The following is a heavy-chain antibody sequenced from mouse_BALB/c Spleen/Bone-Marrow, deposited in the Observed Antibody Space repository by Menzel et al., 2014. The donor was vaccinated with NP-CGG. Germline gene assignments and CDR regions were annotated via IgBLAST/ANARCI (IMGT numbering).Heavy chain of an antibody. CDR1: GFNIKDTY. J-gene: IGHJ2*01. D-gene: IGHD2-5*01. CDR3: ARSNYYFDY. Sequence: EVKLQESGAELVKPGASVKLSCAASGFNIKDTYMHWVKQRPKQGLEWIGRIDPANGNTKFDPKFQGKAAITADTSSNTAYLQLSSLTSEDTAVYYCARSNYYFDYWGQGTTLTVSS. V-gene: IGHV14-3*02. CDR2: IDPANGNT.